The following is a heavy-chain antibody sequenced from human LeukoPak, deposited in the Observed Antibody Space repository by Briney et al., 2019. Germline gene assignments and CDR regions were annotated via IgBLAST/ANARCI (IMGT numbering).Heavy chain of an antibody. V-gene: IGHV3-74*01. D-gene: IGHD5-18*01. Sequence: GGSLRLSCVASGFTFSNYWMHWVRHAPGQGLVWVSRIKGDGISTNYADSVKGRFTISRDNSKNTLYLQMNSLRTEDTAVYYRANERGYNYGYSFDYWGQGTLVTVSS. CDR1: GFTFSNYW. CDR2: IKGDGIST. J-gene: IGHJ4*02. CDR3: ANERGYNYGYSFDY.